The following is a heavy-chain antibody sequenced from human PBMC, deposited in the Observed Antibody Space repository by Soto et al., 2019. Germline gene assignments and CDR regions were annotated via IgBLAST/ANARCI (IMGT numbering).Heavy chain of an antibody. CDR1: GFTFSSYS. V-gene: IGHV3-21*01. J-gene: IGHJ4*02. Sequence: EVQLVESGGGLVKPGGSLRLSCAASGFTFSSYSMNWVRQAPGKGLEWVSSISSSSSYIYYADSVKGRFTISRDNAKNSLYLQMNSLRAEDTAVYYCARDFFVVEGSGWEPGYFDYWGQGTLVTVSS. CDR2: ISSSSSYI. D-gene: IGHD6-19*01. CDR3: ARDFFVVEGSGWEPGYFDY.